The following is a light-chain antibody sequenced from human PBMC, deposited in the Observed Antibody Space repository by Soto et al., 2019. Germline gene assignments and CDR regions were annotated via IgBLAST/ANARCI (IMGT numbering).Light chain of an antibody. Sequence: QSALTQPASVSGSPGQSITISFTGTSSDVGGYNYVSWYQQHPGKAPKLMIYEVSNRPSGVSNRFSGSKSGNTASLTISGLQAEDEADYYCSSYTSSSTLVGVVFGGGTKLTVL. J-gene: IGLJ2*01. CDR3: SSYTSSSTLVGVV. CDR1: SSDVGGYNY. CDR2: EVS. V-gene: IGLV2-14*01.